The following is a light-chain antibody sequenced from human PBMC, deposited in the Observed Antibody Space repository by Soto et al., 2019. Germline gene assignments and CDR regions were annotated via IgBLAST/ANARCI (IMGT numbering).Light chain of an antibody. Sequence: DIVLTQSPGTLSLSPGERATLSCRASQSVSSSYLAWYQQKPGQAPRLLIYGASSRATGIPDRFSGSGSGTDFTLTISRLEPEDFAVYYCQQYGSSPPITFGPGTQLDIK. J-gene: IGKJ3*01. V-gene: IGKV3-20*01. CDR3: QQYGSSPPIT. CDR2: GAS. CDR1: QSVSSSY.